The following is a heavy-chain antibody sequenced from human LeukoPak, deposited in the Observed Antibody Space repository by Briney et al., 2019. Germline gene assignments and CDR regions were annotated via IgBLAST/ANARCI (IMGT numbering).Heavy chain of an antibody. J-gene: IGHJ4*02. CDR3: ARGGIAAAGTEKVKYYFDY. Sequence: SETLSLTCTVSGGSISSSSYYWGWLRQPPGKGLEWIGSIYYSGSTYYNPSLKSRVTISVDTSKNQFSLKLSSVTAADTAVYYCARGGIAAAGTEKVKYYFDYWGQGTLVTVSS. CDR2: IYYSGST. D-gene: IGHD6-13*01. CDR1: GGSISSSSYY. V-gene: IGHV4-39*07.